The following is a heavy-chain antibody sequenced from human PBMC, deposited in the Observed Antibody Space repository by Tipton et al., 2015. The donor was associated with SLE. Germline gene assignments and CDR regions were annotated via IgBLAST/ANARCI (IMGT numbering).Heavy chain of an antibody. CDR3: ARALILTGYGY. V-gene: IGHV4-4*09. D-gene: IGHD3-9*01. Sequence: TLSLTCTVSGGSISSYYWSWIRQSPGKGLEWIGYIYTSGSTNYNPSLKSRVTISVDTSKNQFSLKLSSVTAADTAVYYCARALILTGYGYWGQGTLVTVSS. CDR1: GGSISSYY. J-gene: IGHJ4*02. CDR2: IYTSGST.